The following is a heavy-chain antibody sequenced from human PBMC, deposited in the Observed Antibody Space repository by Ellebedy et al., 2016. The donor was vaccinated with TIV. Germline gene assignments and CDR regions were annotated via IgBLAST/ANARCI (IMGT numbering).Heavy chain of an antibody. CDR2: IRTKANTYAT. CDR1: GFTFSGST. Sequence: GESLKISCTASGFTFSGSTMHWVRQASGKGLEWVGRIRTKANTYATTYAASVEARFTISRDDSRNTAYLQMNWLKAEDTAVYYCARRIHYGDDYYYYGMDVWGQGTTVTVSS. J-gene: IGHJ6*02. D-gene: IGHD4-17*01. V-gene: IGHV3-73*01. CDR3: ARRIHYGDDYYYYGMDV.